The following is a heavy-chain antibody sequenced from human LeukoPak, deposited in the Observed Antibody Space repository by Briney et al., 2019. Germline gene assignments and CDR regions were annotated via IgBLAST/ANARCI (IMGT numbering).Heavy chain of an antibody. Sequence: SETLSLTCGVHGGSFNDYSWSWVRQPPGKGLEWIGDINHSGSASYNPSLKSRFTISVDTFKNQFSLKLSSVTAADTAVYYCARLGLYTSSWYRFYYFDYWGPGTLVTVSS. J-gene: IGHJ4*02. CDR3: ARLGLYTSSWYRFYYFDY. V-gene: IGHV4-34*01. CDR2: INHSGSA. CDR1: GGSFNDYS. D-gene: IGHD6-13*01.